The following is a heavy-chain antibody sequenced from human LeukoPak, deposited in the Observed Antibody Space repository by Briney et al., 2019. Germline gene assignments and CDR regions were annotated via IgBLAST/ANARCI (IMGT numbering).Heavy chain of an antibody. J-gene: IGHJ3*02. CDR3: ARSAGEDYDILTGYSKGAFDI. CDR2: ISYDGSNK. Sequence: GGSLRLSCAASGFTFSSYAMHWVRQAPGKGLEWVAVISYDGSNKYYADSVKGRFTISRDNSKNTLYLQMNSLRAEDTAVYYCARSAGEDYDILTGYSKGAFDIWGQGTMVTVSS. V-gene: IGHV3-30-3*01. CDR1: GFTFSSYA. D-gene: IGHD3-9*01.